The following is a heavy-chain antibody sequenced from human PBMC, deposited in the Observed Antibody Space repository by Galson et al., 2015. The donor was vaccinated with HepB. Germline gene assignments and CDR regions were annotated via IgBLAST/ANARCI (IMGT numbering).Heavy chain of an antibody. J-gene: IGHJ4*02. CDR2: TYYRSKWYN. D-gene: IGHD6-19*01. CDR1: GDSVSSNSAA. Sequence: CAISGDSVSSNSAAWNWIRPSPSRGLEWLGRTYYRSKWYNDYAVSVKSRITINPDTSKNQFSLQLNSVTPEDTAVYYCARLYSSGWYRGFDYWGQGTLVTVSS. V-gene: IGHV6-1*01. CDR3: ARLYSSGWYRGFDY.